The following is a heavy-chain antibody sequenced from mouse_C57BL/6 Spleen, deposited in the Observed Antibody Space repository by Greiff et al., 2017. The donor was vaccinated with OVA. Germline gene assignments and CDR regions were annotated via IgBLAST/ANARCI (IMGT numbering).Heavy chain of an antibody. CDR2: IYPGDGDT. CDR3: ARRDQGYFDV. J-gene: IGHJ1*03. Sequence: QVHVKQSGAELVKPGASVKISCKASGYAFSSYWMNWVKQRPGKGLEWIGQIYPGDGDTNYNGKFKGKATLTADKSSSTAYMQLSSLTSEDSAVYFCARRDQGYFDVWGTGTTVTVSS. V-gene: IGHV1-80*01. CDR1: GYAFSSYW. D-gene: IGHD3-3*01.